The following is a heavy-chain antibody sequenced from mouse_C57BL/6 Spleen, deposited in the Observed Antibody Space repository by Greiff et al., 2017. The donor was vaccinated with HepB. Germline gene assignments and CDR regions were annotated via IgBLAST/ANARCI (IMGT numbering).Heavy chain of an antibody. D-gene: IGHD2-5*01. V-gene: IGHV1-64*01. Sequence: VQLQQPGAELVKPGASVKLSCKASGYTFTSYWMHWVKQRPGQGLEWIGMIHPNSGSTNYNEKFKSKATLTVDKSSSTAYMQLSSLTSEDSAVYYCARSGSYSNFWFAYWGQGTLVTVSA. CDR3: ARSGSYSNFWFAY. J-gene: IGHJ3*01. CDR1: GYTFTSYW. CDR2: IHPNSGST.